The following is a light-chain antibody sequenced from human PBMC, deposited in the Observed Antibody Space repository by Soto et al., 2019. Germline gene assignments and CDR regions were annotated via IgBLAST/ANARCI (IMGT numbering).Light chain of an antibody. CDR1: ALPKQY. J-gene: IGLJ2*01. V-gene: IGLV3-25*03. CDR3: QSADSSGTYVV. Sequence: YELTQPPSVSVSPGQTARITCSGDALPKQYAYWYQQKPGQAPVLVIYKDSERPSRIPERFSCSSSGTTVTLTIRGVQAEDEVDFYCQSADSSGTYVVFGGGTKLTVL. CDR2: KDS.